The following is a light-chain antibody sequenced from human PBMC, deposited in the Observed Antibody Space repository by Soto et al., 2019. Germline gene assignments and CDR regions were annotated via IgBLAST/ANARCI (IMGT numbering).Light chain of an antibody. J-gene: IGKJ4*01. Sequence: EIVLTQSPATLSSSPGERATLSCRASQSVSSYLAWYKQEPGQAPSLLIYDASNRATGIPARFSGSGAGTDFTLTISSLEPDDFVIYYCQQRSNWPPVTFGGGTKVEIK. CDR3: QQRSNWPPVT. CDR2: DAS. V-gene: IGKV3-11*01. CDR1: QSVSSY.